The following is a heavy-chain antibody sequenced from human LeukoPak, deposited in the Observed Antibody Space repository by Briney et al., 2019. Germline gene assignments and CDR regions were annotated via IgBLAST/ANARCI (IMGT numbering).Heavy chain of an antibody. CDR1: GLTFSMPA. CDR2: ISYDGSNK. Sequence: GGSLRLSCAASGLTFSMPAMDWVRQAPGKGLEWVAVISYDGSNKYYADSVKGRFTISRDNSKNTLYLQMNSLRAEDTAVYYCASPIEYSSSSYFDYWGQGTLVTVSS. D-gene: IGHD6-6*01. J-gene: IGHJ4*02. V-gene: IGHV3-30*19. CDR3: ASPIEYSSSSYFDY.